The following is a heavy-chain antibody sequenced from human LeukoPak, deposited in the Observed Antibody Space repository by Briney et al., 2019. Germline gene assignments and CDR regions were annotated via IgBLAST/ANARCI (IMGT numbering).Heavy chain of an antibody. D-gene: IGHD5-12*01. CDR3: AKAQATGAKGTDYFDY. Sequence: GGSLRLSCAASGFTFSSYAMSWVRQAPGKGQEWVSAISGSGGSTYYADSVKGRFTISRDNSKNTLYLQMNSLRAEDTAVYYCAKAQATGAKGTDYFDYWGQGTLVTVSS. V-gene: IGHV3-23*01. J-gene: IGHJ4*02. CDR2: ISGSGGST. CDR1: GFTFSSYA.